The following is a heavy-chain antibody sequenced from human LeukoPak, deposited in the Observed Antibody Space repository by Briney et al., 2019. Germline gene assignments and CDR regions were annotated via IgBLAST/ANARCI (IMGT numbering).Heavy chain of an antibody. CDR3: YFRSSGYFDG. CDR1: GFTFSSYS. CDR2: ISSSSDYV. V-gene: IGHV3-21*01. D-gene: IGHD3-22*01. J-gene: IGHJ4*02. Sequence: KSGGSLRLSCAASGFTFSSYSMNWVRQAPGKGLEWVSSISSSSDYVFYADSVKGRITISRDNAKKSLYLQINSLRAEDTAVYYCYFRSSGYFDGWGQGTLVTVSS.